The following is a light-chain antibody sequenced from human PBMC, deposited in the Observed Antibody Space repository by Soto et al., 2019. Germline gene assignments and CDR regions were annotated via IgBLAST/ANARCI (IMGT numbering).Light chain of an antibody. CDR2: DAS. J-gene: IGKJ4*01. Sequence: DIQMTQSPSSVSASVGDRVTITCRASEGISNALAWYQQKPGMAPTLLIFDASILQSGVPSRFSGSRSGTDFTLTISSLQPEDFETYYCQQANSFPLTFGGGTKVEI. CDR1: EGISNA. V-gene: IGKV1-12*01. CDR3: QQANSFPLT.